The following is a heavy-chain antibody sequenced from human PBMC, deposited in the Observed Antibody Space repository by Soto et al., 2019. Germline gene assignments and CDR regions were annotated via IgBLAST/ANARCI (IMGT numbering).Heavy chain of an antibody. D-gene: IGHD5-18*01. Sequence: EVQLVESGGGLVQPGRSLRLSCAASGFTFDDYAMHWVRQAPGKGLEWVSGISWNSGSIGYADSVKGRFTISRDNAKNSLYLQMNSLRAEDTALYYCAKDSGYSYGYLVFRYYYGMDVWGQGTTVTVSS. CDR3: AKDSGYSYGYLVFRYYYGMDV. J-gene: IGHJ6*02. CDR1: GFTFDDYA. V-gene: IGHV3-9*01. CDR2: ISWNSGSI.